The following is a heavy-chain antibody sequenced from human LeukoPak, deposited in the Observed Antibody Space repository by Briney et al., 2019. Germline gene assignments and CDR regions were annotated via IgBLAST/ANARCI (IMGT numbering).Heavy chain of an antibody. CDR2: IIPIFGTA. Sequence: SVKVSCKASGGTFSSYAISWVRQAPGQGLEWMGGIIPIFGTANYAQKFQGRVTNTADESTSTAYMELSSLRSEDTAVYYCARQRQQLGPGYYYMDVWGKGTTVTVSS. J-gene: IGHJ6*03. V-gene: IGHV1-69*01. D-gene: IGHD6-13*01. CDR3: ARQRQQLGPGYYYMDV. CDR1: GGTFSSYA.